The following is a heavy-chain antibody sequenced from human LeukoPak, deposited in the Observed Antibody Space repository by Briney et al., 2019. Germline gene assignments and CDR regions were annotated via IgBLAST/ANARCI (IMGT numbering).Heavy chain of an antibody. J-gene: IGHJ5*02. CDR1: GGSISSYY. Sequence: SETLSLTCTVSGGSISSYYWSWIRQPPGKGLEWIGYIYYSGNTNYNPSLKSRVTMSVDTSKNQFSLKLSSVTAADTAVYYCARSFYDILTGQQGNNWFDPWGQGTLVTVSS. CDR3: ARSFYDILTGQQGNNWFDP. CDR2: IYYSGNT. V-gene: IGHV4-59*12. D-gene: IGHD3-9*01.